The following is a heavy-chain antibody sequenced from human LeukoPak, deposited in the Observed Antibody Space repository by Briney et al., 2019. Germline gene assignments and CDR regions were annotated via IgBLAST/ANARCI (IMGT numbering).Heavy chain of an antibody. CDR1: GFTFSSNY. D-gene: IGHD3-3*01. CDR3: ARDSHTYYDFWSGYRGDAFDI. Sequence: GGSLRLSCAASGFTFSSNYMSWVRQAPGKGLEWVSVIYSGGSAYYADSVKGRFTISRDNSKNTLYLQMNSLRAEDTAVYYCARDSHTYYDFWSGYRGDAFDIWGQGTMVTVSS. CDR2: IYSGGSA. J-gene: IGHJ3*02. V-gene: IGHV3-66*01.